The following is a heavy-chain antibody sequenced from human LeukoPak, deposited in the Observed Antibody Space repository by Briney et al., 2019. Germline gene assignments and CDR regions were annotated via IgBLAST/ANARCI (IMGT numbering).Heavy chain of an antibody. CDR2: ISSSVTTV. CDR3: VRSYSAYDSLDY. D-gene: IGHD5-12*01. J-gene: IGHJ4*02. Sequence: GGSLRLSCAASGFTFGDYYMNWIRQAPGKGLEWVSYISSSVTTVRYADSVMGRFTISRDNAKNSLYLQMNSLRADDTAVYYCVRSYSAYDSLDYWGQGTLVTVSS. CDR1: GFTFGDYY. V-gene: IGHV3-11*01.